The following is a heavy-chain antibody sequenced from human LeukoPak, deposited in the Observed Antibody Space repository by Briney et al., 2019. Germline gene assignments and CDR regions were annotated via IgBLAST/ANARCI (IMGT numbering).Heavy chain of an antibody. CDR3: VRGLHGLGWDY. J-gene: IGHJ4*02. Sequence: QPGGSLRLSCSDSRFAFSNFNMHWVRQAPGKGLQFVSGITSDGGSIDYADSVRGRFTISRDNSKNTLYLRMTSLRVEDTALYYCVRGLHGLGWDYWGPGTLVTVSS. V-gene: IGHV3-64D*06. CDR2: ITSDGGSI. D-gene: IGHD3-10*01. CDR1: RFAFSNFN.